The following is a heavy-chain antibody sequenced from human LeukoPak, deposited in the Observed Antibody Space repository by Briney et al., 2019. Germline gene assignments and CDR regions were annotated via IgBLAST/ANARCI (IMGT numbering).Heavy chain of an antibody. CDR3: ARDPGGYGEYFQH. CDR2: ISYDGSNK. V-gene: IGHV3-30*03. J-gene: IGHJ1*01. CDR1: GFTFSSYS. Sequence: GGSLRLSCAASGFTFSSYSMNWVRQAPGKGLEWVAVISYDGSNKYYADSVKGRFTISRDKSKNTLYLQMNSLRAEDTAVYYCARDPGGYGEYFQHWGQGTLVTVSS. D-gene: IGHD4-23*01.